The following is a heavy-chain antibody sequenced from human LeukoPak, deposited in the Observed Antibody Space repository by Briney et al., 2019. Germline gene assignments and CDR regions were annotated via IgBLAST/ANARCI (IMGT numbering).Heavy chain of an antibody. D-gene: IGHD6-13*01. CDR2: INPNSGGT. Sequence: ASVKVSCKASGYTFTGYYMHWVRQAPGQGLEWMGWINPNSGGTNYAQKFQGRVTMTRDTSISTAYMELSRLRSDDTAVYYCVLISGQLIPVVDYWGQGTLVTVSS. V-gene: IGHV1-2*02. CDR3: VLISGQLIPVVDY. J-gene: IGHJ4*02. CDR1: GYTFTGYY.